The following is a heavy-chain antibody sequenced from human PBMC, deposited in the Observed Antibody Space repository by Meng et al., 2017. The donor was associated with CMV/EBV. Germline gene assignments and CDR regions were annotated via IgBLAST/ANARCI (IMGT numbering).Heavy chain of an antibody. CDR3: ARDLGLRYYDFWSGYYPGRYYYYGMDV. V-gene: IGHV3-48*04. CDR2: ISSSSSTI. CDR1: GFTFSSYS. Sequence: GESLKISCAASGFTFSSYSMNWVRQAPGKGLEWVSYISSSSSTIYYADSVKGRFTISRDNAKNSLYLQMNSLRAEDTAVYYCARDLGLRYYDFWSGYYPGRYYYYGMDVWGQGTTVTVSS. J-gene: IGHJ6*02. D-gene: IGHD3-3*01.